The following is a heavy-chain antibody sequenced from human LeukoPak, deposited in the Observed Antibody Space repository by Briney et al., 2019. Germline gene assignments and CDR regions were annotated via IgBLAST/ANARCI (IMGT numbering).Heavy chain of an antibody. J-gene: IGHJ4*02. CDR2: VGISGDT. Sequence: GGSLRLSCAASGFTFRSYDMHWVRQVTGKGLEWVSAVGISGDTYYAGSVKGRFTISRENAKNSLYLQMNSLTAGDTAVYYCVRGGIQVSGIDEIDYCGQGTLVTVSS. V-gene: IGHV3-13*01. CDR1: GFTFRSYD. D-gene: IGHD6-19*01. CDR3: VRGGIQVSGIDEIDY.